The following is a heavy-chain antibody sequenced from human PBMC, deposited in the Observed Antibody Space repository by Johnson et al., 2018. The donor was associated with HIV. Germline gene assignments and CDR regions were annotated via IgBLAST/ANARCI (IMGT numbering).Heavy chain of an antibody. CDR2: IYSGGNT. D-gene: IGHD3-16*01. CDR3: ARGALGDWVDAFDI. Sequence: VQLVESGGGLIKPGGSLRLSCAASGVTFSNAWMSWVRQAPGKGLEWVSVIYSGGNTYYADSVKGRFTISSDNSKNKLYLQMNSLSAADTAGFYCARGALGDWVDAFDIWGQGTMVTVSS. J-gene: IGHJ3*02. V-gene: IGHV3-66*02. CDR1: GVTFSNAW.